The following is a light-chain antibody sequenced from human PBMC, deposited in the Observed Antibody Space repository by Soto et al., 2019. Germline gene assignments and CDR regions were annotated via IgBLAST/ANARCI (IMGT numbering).Light chain of an antibody. J-gene: IGLJ1*01. Sequence: QSVLTQPASVSGSPGQSIAISCTGTSSDVGGYNYVSWYQQHPGKAPKLMVYDVNDRPSGVSDRFSGSKSGNTASLTISGLQAEDEPDYYCSSYTSSSTYVFGIGTKVXXL. CDR3: SSYTSSSTYV. CDR2: DVN. V-gene: IGLV2-14*01. CDR1: SSDVGGYNY.